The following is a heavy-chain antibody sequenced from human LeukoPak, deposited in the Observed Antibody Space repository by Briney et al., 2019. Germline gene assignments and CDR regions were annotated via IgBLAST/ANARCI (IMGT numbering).Heavy chain of an antibody. V-gene: IGHV4-39*07. D-gene: IGHD6-25*01. J-gene: IGHJ4*02. Sequence: SETLSLTCTVSGGSISSSSYYWGWIRQPPGKGLEWIGSIYYSGSTYFNPSLKSRVTISVDTSKNQFSLKLSSVTAADTAVYYCARDHTAAPYFDYWGQGTLVTVSS. CDR2: IYYSGST. CDR3: ARDHTAAPYFDY. CDR1: GGSISSSSYY.